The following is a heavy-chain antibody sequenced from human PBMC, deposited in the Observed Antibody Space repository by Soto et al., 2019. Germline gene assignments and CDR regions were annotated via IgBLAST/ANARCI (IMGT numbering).Heavy chain of an antibody. CDR1: GYTFSDYW. CDR3: ARPIAVSGTGYYYFDF. Sequence: EVQLVQSGAEVKKSGESLRISCKGTGYTFSDYWITWVRQMPGKGLEWMGRIDPSDSYTSYSPSLQGHVTISADKSISTAYLQWTSLKASDTAMYYCARPIAVSGTGYYYFDFWGQGTLVTVSS. J-gene: IGHJ4*02. CDR2: IDPSDSYT. V-gene: IGHV5-10-1*01. D-gene: IGHD6-19*01.